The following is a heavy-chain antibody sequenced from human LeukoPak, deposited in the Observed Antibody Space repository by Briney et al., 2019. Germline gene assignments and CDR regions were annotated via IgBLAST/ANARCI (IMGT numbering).Heavy chain of an antibody. J-gene: IGHJ3*02. Sequence: SETLSLTCTVSGDSISSYYWSWIRQPAGKGLEWIGRIHPSGSTYYNPSLKSRVTISVDRSKNQFSLKLSSVTAADTAVYYCARDVRRATEPIADAFDIWGQGTMVTVSS. CDR3: ARDVRRATEPIADAFDI. V-gene: IGHV4-4*07. D-gene: IGHD1-14*01. CDR2: IHPSGST. CDR1: GDSISSYY.